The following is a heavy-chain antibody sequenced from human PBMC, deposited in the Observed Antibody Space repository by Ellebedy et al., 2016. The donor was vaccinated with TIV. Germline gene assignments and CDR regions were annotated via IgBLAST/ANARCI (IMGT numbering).Heavy chain of an antibody. D-gene: IGHD4-17*01. V-gene: IGHV3-7*01. CDR2: LKQDGSQN. CDR1: GCPFGSYW. J-gene: IGHJ4*02. Sequence: GESLKISCVASGCPFGSYWMSWVRPGPGRGLEWVATLKQDGSQNYYLDSVKSRFTIARDNAKFSLYMQMNSLTAEDTAVYYCPRDRDIGEIDYWGQGTLVAVSS. CDR3: PRDRDIGEIDY.